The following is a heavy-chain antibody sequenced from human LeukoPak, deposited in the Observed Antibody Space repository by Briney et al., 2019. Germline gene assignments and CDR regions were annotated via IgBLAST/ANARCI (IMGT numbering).Heavy chain of an antibody. J-gene: IGHJ4*02. CDR2: ISGSGGST. CDR3: AKDHGYGDYSLDY. Sequence: GGSLRLSCAASGFTFSSYAMSWVRQAPGKGLEWVSAISGSGGSTYYADSVKGRITISRDNSKNTLYLQMNSLRAEDTAVYYCAKDHGYGDYSLDYWGQGTLVTVSS. CDR1: GFTFSSYA. V-gene: IGHV3-23*01. D-gene: IGHD4-17*01.